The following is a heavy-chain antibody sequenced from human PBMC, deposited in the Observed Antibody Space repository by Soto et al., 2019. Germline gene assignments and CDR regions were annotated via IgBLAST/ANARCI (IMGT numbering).Heavy chain of an antibody. CDR2: TYYRSKWYN. J-gene: IGHJ3*02. Sequence: SQTLSLTCAISGDSVSSNSAAWNWIRQSPSRGLEWLGRTYYRSKWYNDYAVSVKSRITINPDTSKNQFSLQLNSVTPEDTAVYYCARNDETYYYDSGGYSNPHAFDIWGQGTMVTVSS. CDR1: GDSVSSNSAA. V-gene: IGHV6-1*01. D-gene: IGHD3-22*01. CDR3: ARNDETYYYDSGGYSNPHAFDI.